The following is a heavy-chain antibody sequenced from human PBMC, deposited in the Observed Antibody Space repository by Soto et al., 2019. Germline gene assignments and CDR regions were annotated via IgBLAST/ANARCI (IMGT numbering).Heavy chain of an antibody. J-gene: IGHJ5*02. V-gene: IGHV6-1*01. Sequence: KQSQTLSLTCAISGDSVSSNSAAWNWIRQSPSRGLEWLGRTYYRSKWYNDYAVSVKSRITINPDTSKNQFSLQLNSVTPEDTAVYYCARGASPSGSYYSWFDPWGQGTLVTVSS. CDR1: GDSVSSNSAA. CDR2: TYYRSKWYN. CDR3: ARGASPSGSYYSWFDP. D-gene: IGHD1-26*01.